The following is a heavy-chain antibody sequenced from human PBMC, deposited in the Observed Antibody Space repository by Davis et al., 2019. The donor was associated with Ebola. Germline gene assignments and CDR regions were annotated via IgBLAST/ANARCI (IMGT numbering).Heavy chain of an antibody. J-gene: IGHJ6*02. CDR1: GFAFSRNA. D-gene: IGHD3-3*01. CDR2: SSGSGAST. V-gene: IGHV3-23*01. Sequence: PGGSLRLSCAVSGFAFSRNAMSWVRQAPGKGLEWVSSSSGSGASTNYADSVKGRFTISRDSSKNTLYLQMNSLRAEDTAVYYCAKSRDDLWSGYYYYGMDVWGQGITVTVSS. CDR3: AKSRDDLWSGYYYYGMDV.